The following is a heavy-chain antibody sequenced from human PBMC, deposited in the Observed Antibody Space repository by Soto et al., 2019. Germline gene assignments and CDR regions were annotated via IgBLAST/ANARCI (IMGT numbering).Heavy chain of an antibody. D-gene: IGHD3-22*01. Sequence: PWGSLRFSCSASGFTFRSYGMHWVRNAPGKGLEYVSSISDNMLRTYHAVPVKGRFTISRDNSKKMLFLQMSSLRPEDTAVYSCVKGPAFYDSSSFDYWGQGTLVTVSS. J-gene: IGHJ4*02. CDR1: GFTFRSYG. CDR2: ISDNMLRT. V-gene: IGHV3-64D*06. CDR3: VKGPAFYDSSSFDY.